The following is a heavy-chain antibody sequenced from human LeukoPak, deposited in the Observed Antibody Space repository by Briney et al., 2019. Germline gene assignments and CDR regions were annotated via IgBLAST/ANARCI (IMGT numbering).Heavy chain of an antibody. V-gene: IGHV4-38-2*01. D-gene: IGHD3-16*01. CDR3: ASGGGYSDY. CDR1: GYSISSGYY. J-gene: IGHJ4*02. CDR2: IYHSGST. Sequence: SETLSLTCAVSGYSISSGYYWGRIRQPPGKGLEWIGSIYHSGSTYYNPSLKSRVTISVDTSKNQFSLKLSSVTAADTAVYYCASGGGYSDYWGQGTLVTVSS.